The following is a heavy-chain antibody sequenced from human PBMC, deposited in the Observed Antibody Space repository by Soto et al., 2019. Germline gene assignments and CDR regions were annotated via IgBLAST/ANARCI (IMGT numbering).Heavy chain of an antibody. CDR3: AKDAAYYGSGSYYIGTLDY. CDR1: GFTFSSYG. D-gene: IGHD3-10*01. J-gene: IGHJ4*02. CDR2: ISYDGSNK. V-gene: IGHV3-30*18. Sequence: PGGSLRLSCAASGFTFSSYGMHWVRQAPGKGLEWVAVISYDGSNKYYADSVKGRFTLSRDNSKNTLYLQMNSLRAEDTAVYYCAKDAAYYGSGSYYIGTLDYWGQGTLVTVSS.